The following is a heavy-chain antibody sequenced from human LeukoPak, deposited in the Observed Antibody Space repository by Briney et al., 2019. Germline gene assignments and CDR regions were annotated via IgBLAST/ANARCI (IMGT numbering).Heavy chain of an antibody. CDR2: IRNDGSYK. CDR1: GFTFSSYG. Sequence: PGGSLRPSCAASGFTFSSYGMHWVRQAPGKGLEWVAFIRNDGSYKYSADSVKGRFTISRDNSKKTLYLQMNSLRAEDTAVYYCAKDYGSGSYAFDPWGQGTLVTVSS. V-gene: IGHV3-30*02. D-gene: IGHD3-10*01. J-gene: IGHJ5*02. CDR3: AKDYGSGSYAFDP.